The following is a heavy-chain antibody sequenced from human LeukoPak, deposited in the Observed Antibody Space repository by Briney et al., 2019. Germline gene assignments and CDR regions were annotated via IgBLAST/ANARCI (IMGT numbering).Heavy chain of an antibody. CDR3: GRSGDFWSGSGVAY. CDR2: IKSDGNIT. Sequence: GGSLRLSCAASGFTFSNYWMYWVRQAPGKGLVWVSQIKSDGNITNYADSVKGRFTISRDNPKNTLFLQMNSLRAEDTAVYYCGRSGDFWSGSGVAYWGQGTLVTVSS. J-gene: IGHJ4*02. CDR1: GFTFSNYW. D-gene: IGHD3-3*01. V-gene: IGHV3-74*01.